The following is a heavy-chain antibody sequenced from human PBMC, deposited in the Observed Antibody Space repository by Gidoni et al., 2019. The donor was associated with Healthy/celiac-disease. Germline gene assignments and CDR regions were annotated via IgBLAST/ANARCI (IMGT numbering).Heavy chain of an antibody. Sequence: QVQLVESGGGVVQPGRSLRLSCAASGFTFSSYGMHWVRQAPGKGLEWVAVIWYDGSNKYYADSVKGRFTISRDNSKNTLYLQMNSLRAEDTAVYYCARDPSSYYYYGMDVWGQGTTVTVSS. CDR3: ARDPSSYYYYGMDV. V-gene: IGHV3-33*01. CDR1: GFTFSSYG. CDR2: IWYDGSNK. J-gene: IGHJ6*02.